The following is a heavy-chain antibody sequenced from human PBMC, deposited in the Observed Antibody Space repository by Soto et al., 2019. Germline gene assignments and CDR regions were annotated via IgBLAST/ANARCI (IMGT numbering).Heavy chain of an antibody. J-gene: IGHJ4*02. CDR2: IYPGNSDT. CDR1: GYNFANYW. V-gene: IGHV5-51*01. Sequence: ELQLVQSGAEVKKPGESLKISCKGSGYNFANYWIGWVRQMPGKGLEWMGIIYPGNSDTRYSPSFQGQVTISADTSIGTAYLEWSSLKASDTAIYYCARHVYYDVLKKNYWGQGTLVTVSS. CDR3: ARHVYYDVLKKNY. D-gene: IGHD3-9*01.